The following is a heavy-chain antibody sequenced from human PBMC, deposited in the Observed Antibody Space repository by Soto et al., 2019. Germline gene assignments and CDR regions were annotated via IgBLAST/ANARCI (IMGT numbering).Heavy chain of an antibody. CDR1: GSALTELS. J-gene: IGHJ5*02. CDR2: SDREDGET. CDR3: TRGNWFDP. V-gene: IGHV1-24*01. Sequence: QVRLIQSGTEVKKPGASVKVSCSLSGSALTELSLRWVRQAPGKGLEWMGCSDREDGETFYAQKFEGRLTITDDTSTNTAYMELRSLVSEDTAVYYCTRGNWFDPWGQGTLVAVSS.